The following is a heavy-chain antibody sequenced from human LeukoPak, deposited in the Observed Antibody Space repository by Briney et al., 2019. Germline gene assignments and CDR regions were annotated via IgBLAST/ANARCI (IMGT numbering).Heavy chain of an antibody. D-gene: IGHD1-7*01. CDR2: XXPILGIA. J-gene: IGHJ4*02. CDR3: ARALRAPVQLELHFDY. V-gene: IGHV1-69*04. Sequence: EWRGRXXPILGIANYAQKFQGRVTITADKSTSTAYMELSSLRSEDTAVYYCARALRAPVQLELHFDYWGQGTLVTVSS.